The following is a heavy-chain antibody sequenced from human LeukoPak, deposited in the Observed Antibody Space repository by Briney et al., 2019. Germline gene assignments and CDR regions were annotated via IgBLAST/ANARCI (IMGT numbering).Heavy chain of an antibody. CDR2: MYYSGST. V-gene: IGHV4-59*01. J-gene: IGHJ5*02. Sequence: SETLSLTCTVSGASISSYYWSWIRQPPGKGLEWIGYMYYSGSTNYNPSLKSRVTISVDTSKNQFSLKLSSVTAADTAVYYCARNHVDWFDPWGQGTLVTVSS. CDR1: GASISSYY. D-gene: IGHD1-14*01. CDR3: ARNHVDWFDP.